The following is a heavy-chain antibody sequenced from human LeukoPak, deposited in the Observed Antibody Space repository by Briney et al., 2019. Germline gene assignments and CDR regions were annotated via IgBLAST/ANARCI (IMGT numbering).Heavy chain of an antibody. CDR1: GGSISGYY. Sequence: SETLSLTCTVSGGSISGYYWSWIRQPPGKGLEWIANIHHSGSSKYKPSLKSRVTISVDTSKNQFSLKLSSVTAADTAVYYCASNGETVGSSLNTYYYYGMDVWGQGTTVTVSS. J-gene: IGHJ6*02. D-gene: IGHD1-26*01. CDR3: ASNGETVGSSLNTYYYYGMDV. CDR2: IHHSGSS. V-gene: IGHV4-59*08.